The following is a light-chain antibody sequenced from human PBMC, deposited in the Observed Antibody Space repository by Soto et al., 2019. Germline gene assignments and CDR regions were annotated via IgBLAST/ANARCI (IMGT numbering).Light chain of an antibody. CDR3: QQGNNSPVT. CDR1: QDISRR. Sequence: DVQMTQSPSSVSASVGDRVTITCRASQDISRRLAWYQQKPGQAPKFLIYAASNLQSGDPSRFSGSGSGTDFALTISSLQPEDFAAYDCQQGNNSPVTFGQGTRLEIK. J-gene: IGKJ5*01. V-gene: IGKV1D-12*01. CDR2: AAS.